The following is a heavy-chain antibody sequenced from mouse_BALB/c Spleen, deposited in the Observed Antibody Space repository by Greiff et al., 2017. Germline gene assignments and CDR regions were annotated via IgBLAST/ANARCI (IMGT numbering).Heavy chain of an antibody. CDR2: IYPGGGYT. J-gene: IGHJ2*01. Sequence: QVHVKQSGAELVRPGTSVKISCKASGYTFTNYWLGWVKQRPGHGLEWIGDIYPGGGYTNYNEKFKGKATLTADTSSSTAYMQLSSLTSEDSAVYFCARKYGNYGYFDYWGQGTTLTVSS. V-gene: IGHV1-63*02. CDR1: GYTFTNYW. CDR3: ARKYGNYGYFDY. D-gene: IGHD2-10*02.